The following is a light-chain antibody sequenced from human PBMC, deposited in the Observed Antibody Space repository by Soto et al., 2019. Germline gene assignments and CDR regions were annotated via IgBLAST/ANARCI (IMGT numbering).Light chain of an antibody. Sequence: DIVMTQSPDSLAVSLGERATINCKSSQSVLYSSNNKNYLAWYQQKPGQPPMLLIYWASTRESGVPDRFSGSGSGTDFTLTISSLQAEDVAVYYCQQYYSTPQRVFTFGPGTKVDIK. CDR3: QQYYSTPQRVFT. CDR2: WAS. CDR1: QSVLYSSNNKNY. J-gene: IGKJ3*01. V-gene: IGKV4-1*01.